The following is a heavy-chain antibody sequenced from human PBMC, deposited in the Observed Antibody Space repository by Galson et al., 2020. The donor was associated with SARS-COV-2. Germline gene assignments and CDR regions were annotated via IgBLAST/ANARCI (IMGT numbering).Heavy chain of an antibody. CDR2: ISSSSSYI. J-gene: IGHJ4*02. CDR1: GFTFSSYS. D-gene: IGHD4-17*01. Sequence: GGSLRLSCAASGFTFSSYSMNWVRQAPGKGLEWVSSISSSSSYIYYADSVKGRFTISRDNAKNSLYLQMNSLRAEDTAVYYCARDPEGYGDTGDWGQGTLVTVSS. CDR3: ARDPEGYGDTGD. V-gene: IGHV3-21*01.